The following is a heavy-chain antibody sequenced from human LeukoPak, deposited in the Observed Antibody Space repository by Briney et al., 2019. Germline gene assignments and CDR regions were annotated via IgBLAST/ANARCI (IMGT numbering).Heavy chain of an antibody. CDR3: ARDSGYYYDSSGYSDFDY. CDR1: GYTFTSYY. D-gene: IGHD3-22*01. J-gene: IGHJ4*02. Sequence: ASVKVSCKASGYTFTSYYMHWVRQAPGQGLEWMGIINPSGGSTSYAQKFQGRVTMTRDTSTSTVYMELSILRSEDTAVYYCARDSGYYYDSSGYSDFDYWGQGTLVTVSS. V-gene: IGHV1-46*01. CDR2: INPSGGST.